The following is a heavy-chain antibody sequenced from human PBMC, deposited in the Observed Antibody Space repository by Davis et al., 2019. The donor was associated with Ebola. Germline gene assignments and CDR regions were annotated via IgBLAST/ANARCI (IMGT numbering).Heavy chain of an antibody. D-gene: IGHD4-17*01. Sequence: GGSLRLSCAASGFTFSRNWMSWVRQAPGKGLEWVATIKEDGSEKYYVDSVKGRFTISRDNSKNTLYLQMNSLRAEDTAVYYCTRHVSGDFWYFDLWGRGTLVTVSS. CDR3: TRHVSGDFWYFDL. V-gene: IGHV3-7*03. J-gene: IGHJ2*01. CDR2: IKEDGSEK. CDR1: GFTFSRNW.